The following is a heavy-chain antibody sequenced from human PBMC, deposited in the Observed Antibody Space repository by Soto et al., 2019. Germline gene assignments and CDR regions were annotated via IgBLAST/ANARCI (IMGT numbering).Heavy chain of an antibody. V-gene: IGHV3-33*01. CDR1: GFSFESYG. CDR2: IWFDGGDR. J-gene: IGHJ4*02. Sequence: GGSLRLCCAACGFSFESYGMHWVRQAPGKGLEWVAAIWFDGGDRKYVDYVKGRFTISRDNSKNTVFLQMTSLSAEDTAVYYCVRGNGYTYGPFDNWGQGTLVTVSS. D-gene: IGHD5-18*01. CDR3: VRGNGYTYGPFDN.